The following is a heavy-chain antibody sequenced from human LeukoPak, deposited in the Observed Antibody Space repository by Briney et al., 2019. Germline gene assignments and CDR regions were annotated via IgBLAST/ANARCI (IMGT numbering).Heavy chain of an antibody. CDR3: ARGIDILTGPRYYFDY. CDR1: GVTFSSDS. J-gene: IGHJ4*02. V-gene: IGHV3-21*01. CDR2: ISITSSYI. Sequence: PVGSLRLSCAASGVTFSSDSMSWVRQAPGKGLEWVSSISITSSYINYADSVKGRFTISRDNAKNSLYLQMNSRKAEDTAVTYCARGIDILTGPRYYFDYWGQGTLVTVSS. D-gene: IGHD3-9*01.